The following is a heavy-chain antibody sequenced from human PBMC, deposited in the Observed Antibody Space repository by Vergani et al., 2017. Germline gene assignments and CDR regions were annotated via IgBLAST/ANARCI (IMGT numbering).Heavy chain of an antibody. CDR2: INPNGDAT. Sequence: QVQLVQSGAEVKKPGASVRVSCKASGFIFTDYYIHWMRQAPGQGLEWIGRINPNGDATHYAQNFRGRVTLTRDTSSTTAYMDLASLTSDDTAIYYCARDHQGPTTLDYWGQGSLVTVSS. CDR1: GFIFTDYY. J-gene: IGHJ4*02. V-gene: IGHV1-2*02. CDR3: ARDHQGPTTLDY. D-gene: IGHD1-26*01.